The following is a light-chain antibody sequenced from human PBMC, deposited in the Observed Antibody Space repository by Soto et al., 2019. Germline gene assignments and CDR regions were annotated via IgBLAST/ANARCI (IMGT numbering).Light chain of an antibody. V-gene: IGKV3-15*01. Sequence: EIVMTQSPATLSVSPGERATLSCRASQSVRSDFAWYQQKPGQAPRLLIYGASTRATGIPARFSGSGSGTEFTLTISSLQSEDFAVYYCQQYNNWPLTFGGGTKVDIK. CDR1: QSVRSD. CDR2: GAS. CDR3: QQYNNWPLT. J-gene: IGKJ4*01.